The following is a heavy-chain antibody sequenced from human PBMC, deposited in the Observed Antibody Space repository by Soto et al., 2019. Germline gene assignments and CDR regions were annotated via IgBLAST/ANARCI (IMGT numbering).Heavy chain of an antibody. J-gene: IGHJ4*02. D-gene: IGHD2-2*01. CDR1: GFTFSDYY. CDR2: ISSSGSTI. V-gene: IGHV3-11*01. CDR3: ARDKDIVVVPDARYGQFDY. Sequence: GGSLRLSCAAYGFTFSDYYMSWIRQAPGKGLEWVSYISSSGSTIYYADSVKGRFTISRDNAKNSLYLQMNSLRAEDTAVYYCARDKDIVVVPDARYGQFDYWGQGTLVTVSS.